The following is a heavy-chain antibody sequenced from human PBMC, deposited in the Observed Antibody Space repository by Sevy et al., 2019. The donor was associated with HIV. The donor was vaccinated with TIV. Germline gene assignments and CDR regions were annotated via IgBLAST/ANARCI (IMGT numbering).Heavy chain of an antibody. CDR3: AKRGGHDTSGYVSYYCYGMDV. Sequence: GGSLRLSCAASGFSFRNYGMHWVRQAPGKGLEWLALISFDGDTKYYGDSVKGRFTISRDNSKNTLYLQMNSLRVEDTAVYYCAKRGGHDTSGYVSYYCYGMDVWGQGTTVTVSS. J-gene: IGHJ6*02. CDR2: ISFDGDTK. D-gene: IGHD3-22*01. V-gene: IGHV3-30*18. CDR1: GFSFRNYG.